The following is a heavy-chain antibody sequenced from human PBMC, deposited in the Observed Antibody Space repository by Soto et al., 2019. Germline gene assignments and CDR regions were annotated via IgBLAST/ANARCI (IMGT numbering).Heavy chain of an antibody. Sequence: QLHLVESGGGVVQPGASVRLSCEASGFTFSAFGMHWVRQAPGKGLEWVAGIRHDGSNDYYSDFAKGRLTISSDNSRDTLYLQINSLRADDSAVYYCASVNTVRAWDYDGMDIWGQGTTVTVSS. D-gene: IGHD3-10*01. V-gene: IGHV3-33*03. CDR3: ASVNTVRAWDYDGMDI. CDR1: GFTFSAFG. CDR2: IRHDGSND. J-gene: IGHJ6*02.